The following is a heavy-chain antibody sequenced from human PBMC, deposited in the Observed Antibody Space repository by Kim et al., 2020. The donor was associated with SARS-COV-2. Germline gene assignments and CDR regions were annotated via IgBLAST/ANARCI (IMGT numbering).Heavy chain of an antibody. J-gene: IGHJ4*02. Sequence: GGSLRLSCAASGFTFSTYAMAWVRQAPGKGLEWVSTITDSSTYTAYADSVKGRFTISRNNSKNTLYLQLNNLRAEDTALYYFAKLPRGGHCTSRYHFDDWGQGTLATVS. CDR1: GFTFSTYA. CDR2: ITDSSTYT. D-gene: IGHD3-16*02. V-gene: IGHV3-23*01. CDR3: AKLPRGGHCTSRYHFDD.